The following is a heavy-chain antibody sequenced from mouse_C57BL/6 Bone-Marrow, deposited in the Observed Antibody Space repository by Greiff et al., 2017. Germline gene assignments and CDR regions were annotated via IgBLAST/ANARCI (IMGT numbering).Heavy chain of an antibody. J-gene: IGHJ3*01. Sequence: EMKLVESGGGLVQPGGSLKLSCAASGFTFSDYYMYWVRQTPEKRLEWVAYISNGGGSTYYPDTVKGRFTISRDNAKNTLYLQMSRLKSEDTAMYYCARPMFAYWGQGTLVTVSA. CDR2: ISNGGGST. V-gene: IGHV5-12*01. CDR3: ARPMFAY. CDR1: GFTFSDYY.